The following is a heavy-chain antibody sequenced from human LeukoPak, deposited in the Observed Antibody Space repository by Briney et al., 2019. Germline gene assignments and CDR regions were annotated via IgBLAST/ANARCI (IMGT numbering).Heavy chain of an antibody. D-gene: IGHD6-13*01. J-gene: IGHJ4*02. CDR1: GFTFSSYA. CDR3: ARDKYSSSWYYFDY. V-gene: IGHV3-30-3*01. CDR2: ISYDGSNK. Sequence: GGSLRLSCAASGFTFSSYAMHWVRQAPGKGLEWVAVISYDGSNKYYADSVKGRFTISRDNSKNTLYLQMNSLRAEDTAVYYCARDKYSSSWYYFDYWGQGTLVTVSS.